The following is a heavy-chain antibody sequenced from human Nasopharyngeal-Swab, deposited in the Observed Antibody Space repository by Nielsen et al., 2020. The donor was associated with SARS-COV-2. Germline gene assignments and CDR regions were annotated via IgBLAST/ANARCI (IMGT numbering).Heavy chain of an antibody. CDR3: ARQTIYSFGWFDS. CDR2: INWIGGSA. V-gene: IGHV3-20*01. Sequence: GESLKISCAASGFITFAIEWVYWVRQVPGKGLEWVANINWIGGSADYSDAVKGRFTISRDNAKNSLYLQMNSLRAEDTAIYHCARQTIYSFGWFDSWGQGNLVTVSS. D-gene: IGHD3-3*01. J-gene: IGHJ5*01. CDR1: GFITFAIEW.